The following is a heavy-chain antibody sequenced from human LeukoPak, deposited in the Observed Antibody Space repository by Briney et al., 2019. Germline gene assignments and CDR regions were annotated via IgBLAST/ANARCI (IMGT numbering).Heavy chain of an antibody. D-gene: IGHD3-3*01. CDR3: ARPHYDFWSGYSPSYYYYGMDV. Sequence: GASVKVSCKASGYTFTSYDINWVRQATGQGLEWMGWMNPNSGNTGYAQKFQGRVTMTRNTSISTAYMELSSLRSEDTAVYYCARPHYDFWSGYSPSYYYYGMDVWGQGTTVTVSS. J-gene: IGHJ6*02. CDR1: GYTFTSYD. V-gene: IGHV1-8*01. CDR2: MNPNSGNT.